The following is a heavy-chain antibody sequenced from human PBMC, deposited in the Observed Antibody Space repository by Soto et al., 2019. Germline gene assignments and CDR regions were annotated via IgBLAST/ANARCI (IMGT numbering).Heavy chain of an antibody. CDR2: IYYSGST. J-gene: IGHJ3*02. Sequence: SETLSLTCTVSGGSISSGGYYWSWIRQHPGKGLEWIGYIYYSGSTYYNPSLKSRVTISVDTSKNQFSLKLSSVTAADTAVYYCARDSPDYYGSGSYYKPDHDAFDIWGQGTMVTVSS. CDR1: GGSISSGGYY. D-gene: IGHD3-10*01. CDR3: ARDSPDYYGSGSYYKPDHDAFDI. V-gene: IGHV4-31*03.